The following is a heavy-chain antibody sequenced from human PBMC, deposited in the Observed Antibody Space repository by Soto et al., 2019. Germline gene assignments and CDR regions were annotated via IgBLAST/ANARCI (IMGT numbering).Heavy chain of an antibody. CDR3: ARLTGALYGMDV. D-gene: IGHD7-27*01. Sequence: LSRTCTVSGGSISSSSHYWGWIRQPPGKGLEWFGNIYYSGSTYYNPSLQSRVTISVDTSKNQFSLKLSSVTAADTGLYYCARLTGALYGMDVWGQGTTVTVSS. V-gene: IGHV4-39*01. CDR2: IYYSGST. CDR1: GGSISSSSHY. J-gene: IGHJ6*02.